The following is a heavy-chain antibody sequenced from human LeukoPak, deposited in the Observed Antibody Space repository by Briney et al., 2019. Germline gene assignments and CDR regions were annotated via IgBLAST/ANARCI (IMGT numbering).Heavy chain of an antibody. V-gene: IGHV1-2*02. CDR2: INPNSGVT. CDR1: GYTFTGYF. CDR3: ARTWGVEMATISTIDY. Sequence: GASVKVSCKASGYTFTGYFMHWVRQAPGQGLEWLGGINPNSGVTNYAQKFQGRVTKARDTSISTAYMELSRLRSDDTAVYYCARTWGVEMATISTIDYWGQGTLVTVSS. J-gene: IGHJ4*02. D-gene: IGHD5-24*01.